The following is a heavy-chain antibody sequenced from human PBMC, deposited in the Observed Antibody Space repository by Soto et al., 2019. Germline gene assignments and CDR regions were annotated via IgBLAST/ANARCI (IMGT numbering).Heavy chain of an antibody. CDR2: IYWDDDK. CDR3: AHRGVVAYEAGFDS. V-gene: IGHV2-5*02. Sequence: QITLKESGPTLVKPTQTLTLTCTFSGFSLSTSGVGVGWIRQPPGKALQWLALIYWDDDKRYSPSLKSRLTITKDTSKNQVVLTRTNMDPVDTATYYGAHRGVVAYEAGFDSWGQGTLVTVSS. CDR1: GFSLSTSGVG. D-gene: IGHD3-3*02. J-gene: IGHJ4*02.